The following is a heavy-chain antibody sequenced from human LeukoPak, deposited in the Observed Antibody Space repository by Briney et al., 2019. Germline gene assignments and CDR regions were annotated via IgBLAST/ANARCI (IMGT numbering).Heavy chain of an antibody. D-gene: IGHD5-18*01. V-gene: IGHV3-15*01. CDR3: TTYTPMVRCCGY. CDR2: IKSKTDGGTT. Sequence: GGSLRLSCAASGFAFNSAWMSWVRQAPGKGLEWVGRIKSKTDGGTTDYAAPVKGRFTISRDDSKDTLYLQMDSLKTEDTAVYFCTTYTPMVRCCGYWGQGTLVTVSS. CDR1: GFAFNSAW. J-gene: IGHJ4*02.